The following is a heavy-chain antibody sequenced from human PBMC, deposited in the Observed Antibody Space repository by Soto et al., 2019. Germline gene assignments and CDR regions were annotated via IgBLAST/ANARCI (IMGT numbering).Heavy chain of an antibody. CDR3: ARWNCSGGSCYSSMYYFDY. CDR2: ISAYNGNT. V-gene: IGHV1-18*01. Sequence: QVQLVQSGAEVKKPGASVKVSCKASGYTFTSYGISWVRQAPGQGLEWMGWISAYNGNTSYAQKLQGRVTMTTDTSTSTAYMEMRSLRSDDTAVYYCARWNCSGGSCYSSMYYFDYWGQGTLVTVSS. J-gene: IGHJ4*02. D-gene: IGHD2-15*01. CDR1: GYTFTSYG.